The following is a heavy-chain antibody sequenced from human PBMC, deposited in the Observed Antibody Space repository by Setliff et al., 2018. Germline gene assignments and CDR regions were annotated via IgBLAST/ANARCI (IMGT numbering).Heavy chain of an antibody. CDR1: GDSINSGTYY. CDR2: IYTGGST. Sequence: SETLSLTCSVSGDSINSGTYYWSWFRQSAGKGLEWIGRIYTGGSTNYNPSLKSRVTISLDTSKNHFSLTLTSVTAADTAVYYCARGRGLEWLPESWFDPWGQGTQVTVS. D-gene: IGHD3-3*01. J-gene: IGHJ5*02. CDR3: ARGRGLEWLPESWFDP. V-gene: IGHV4-61*02.